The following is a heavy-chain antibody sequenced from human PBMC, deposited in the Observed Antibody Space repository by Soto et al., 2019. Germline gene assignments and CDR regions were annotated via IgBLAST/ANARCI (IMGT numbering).Heavy chain of an antibody. CDR1: GFTFSSYG. J-gene: IGHJ4*02. Sequence: GGSLRLSCAASGFTFSSYGMHWVRQAPGKGLEWVAVISYDGSNKYYADSVKGRLTISRDNSKNTLYLQMNSLRAEDTAVYYCAKDYYDSSGYYHGWGQGTLVTVSS. D-gene: IGHD3-22*01. CDR3: AKDYYDSSGYYHG. V-gene: IGHV3-30*18. CDR2: ISYDGSNK.